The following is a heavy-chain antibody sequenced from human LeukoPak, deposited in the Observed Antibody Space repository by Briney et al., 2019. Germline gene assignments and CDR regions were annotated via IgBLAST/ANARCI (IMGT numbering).Heavy chain of an antibody. CDR3: AGDRYYDSSGYVMHYFDY. J-gene: IGHJ4*02. CDR1: GDSISNYY. CDR2: IYTSGST. Sequence: SETLSLTCIVSGDSISNYYWSWTRQPAGKGLEWIGRIYTSGSTNYNPSLKSRVTMSVDTSKNQFSLKLSSVTAADTAVYYCAGDRYYDSSGYVMHYFDYWGQGTLVTVSS. D-gene: IGHD3-22*01. V-gene: IGHV4-4*07.